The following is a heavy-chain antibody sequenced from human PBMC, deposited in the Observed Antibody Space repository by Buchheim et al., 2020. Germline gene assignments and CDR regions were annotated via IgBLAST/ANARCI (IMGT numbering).Heavy chain of an antibody. D-gene: IGHD3-10*01. Sequence: QVQLVQSGAEVKKPGSSVKVSCKASGGTFSSYTISWVRQAPGQGLEWMGRIIPILGIANYAQKFQGRVTITADKSTSTAYMELSSLRSEDTAVYYCARGVYYYGSGSYYRRSAEYFQHWGQGTL. J-gene: IGHJ1*01. CDR2: IIPILGIA. CDR1: GGTFSSYT. V-gene: IGHV1-69*02. CDR3: ARGVYYYGSGSYYRRSAEYFQH.